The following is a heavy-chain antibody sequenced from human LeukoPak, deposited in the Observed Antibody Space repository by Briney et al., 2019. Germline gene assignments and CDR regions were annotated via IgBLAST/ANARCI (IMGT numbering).Heavy chain of an antibody. V-gene: IGHV4-30-4*01. CDR3: ARGVRDTAMVDY. D-gene: IGHD5-18*01. CDR2: IYYSGST. Sequence: PSQTLSLTCTVSGGSISSGDYYWSWIRQSPGKGLEWIGYIYYSGSTYYNPSLKSRVTISVDTSKNQFSLKLSSVTAADTAVYYCARGVRDTAMVDYWGQGTLVTVSS. CDR1: GGSISSGDYY. J-gene: IGHJ4*02.